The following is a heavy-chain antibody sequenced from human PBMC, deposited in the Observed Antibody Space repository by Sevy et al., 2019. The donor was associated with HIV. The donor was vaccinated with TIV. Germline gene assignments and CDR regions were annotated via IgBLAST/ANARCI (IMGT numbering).Heavy chain of an antibody. CDR2: IIPMFGTA. CDR1: GGTFSSYA. J-gene: IGHJ6*02. V-gene: IGHV1-69*13. Sequence: ALVKVSCKASGGTFSSYAISWVRQAPGQGLEWMGGIIPMFGTANYAQKFQGRVTITADESTSTAYMELSSLRSEDTAVYYCASTEGIGSSWPNYYGMDVWGQGTTVTVSS. D-gene: IGHD6-13*01. CDR3: ASTEGIGSSWPNYYGMDV.